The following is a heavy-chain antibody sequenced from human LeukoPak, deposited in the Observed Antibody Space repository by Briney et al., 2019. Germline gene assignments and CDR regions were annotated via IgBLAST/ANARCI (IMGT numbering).Heavy chain of an antibody. CDR3: AKDNYYYDSSGYYLVDY. J-gene: IGHJ4*02. CDR2: ISVSGGTT. V-gene: IGHV3-23*01. CDR1: GFTFSSYA. D-gene: IGHD3-22*01. Sequence: GGSLRLSCAASGFTFSSYAMTWVRQVPGKGLEWVSTISVSGGTTYYADSVKGRFTISRDNSKNTLYLQMNSLRAEDAAVYYCAKDNYYYDSSGYYLVDYWGQGTLVTVSS.